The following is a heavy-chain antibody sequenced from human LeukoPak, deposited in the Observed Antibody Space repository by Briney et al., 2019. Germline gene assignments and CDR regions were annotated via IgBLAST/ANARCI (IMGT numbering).Heavy chain of an antibody. D-gene: IGHD3-22*01. CDR2: ISGSGGST. J-gene: IGHJ4*02. CDR3: AKDSGGGMVVVILDY. CDR1: GFTFSSYA. Sequence: GGSLRLSCAASGFTFSSYAMSWVRQAPGKGLEWVSAISGSGGSTYYADSVKGRFTISRDNSKNTLYLQMNSLRAEDTAVYYWAKDSGGGMVVVILDYWGQGTLVTVSS. V-gene: IGHV3-23*01.